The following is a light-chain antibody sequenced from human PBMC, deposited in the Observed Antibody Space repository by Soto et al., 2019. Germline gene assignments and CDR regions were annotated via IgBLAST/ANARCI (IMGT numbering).Light chain of an antibody. Sequence: EIVLTQSPGTLSLSQGERATLSCRASQSVSSDLAWFQQKPGQAPRLLIYGASRRATDIPDRFSGSGSGTDFTLTISSLQPEDFATYYCQQSYSTPLFGQGTKVDIK. CDR1: QSVSSD. CDR3: QQSYSTPL. J-gene: IGKJ1*01. CDR2: GAS. V-gene: IGKV3-20*01.